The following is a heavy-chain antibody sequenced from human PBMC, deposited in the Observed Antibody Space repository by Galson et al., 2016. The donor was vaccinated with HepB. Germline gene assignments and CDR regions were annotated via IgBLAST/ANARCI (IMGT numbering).Heavy chain of an antibody. D-gene: IGHD2-2*01. Sequence: LSLTCTVSGGSISSGGYYWSWVRQHPGKGLEWIGYIYHSGNTYYNPSLKSRLTISVGASKNQFSLRLSSVTAADTAVYFCARVGAYCTSTSCYGLDSWGLGTLVTVSS. CDR2: IYHSGNT. CDR1: GGSISSGGYY. V-gene: IGHV4-31*03. CDR3: ARVGAYCTSTSCYGLDS. J-gene: IGHJ4*02.